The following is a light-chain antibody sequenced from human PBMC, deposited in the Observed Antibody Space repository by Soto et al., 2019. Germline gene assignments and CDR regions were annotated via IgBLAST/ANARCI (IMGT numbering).Light chain of an antibody. J-gene: IGLJ1*01. CDR3: SSYAHSSIYV. Sequence: VLSQPASVSASPAEAIAVSCTGTSSDVGYYNYVSWYQQHPGKPPNLRIYEVGNRPSGVSIRFSGSKSGNTASLTISGLQADEEADYYCSSYAHSSIYVLGTGTKVTVL. CDR1: SSDVGYYNY. CDR2: EVG. V-gene: IGLV2-14*01.